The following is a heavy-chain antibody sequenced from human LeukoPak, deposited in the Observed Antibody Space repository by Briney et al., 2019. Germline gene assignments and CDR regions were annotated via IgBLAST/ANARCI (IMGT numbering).Heavy chain of an antibody. CDR3: ARQWLINWFDP. J-gene: IGHJ5*02. V-gene: IGHV1-46*01. D-gene: IGHD6-19*01. CDR2: INPSGGST. Sequence: ASVKVSCKASGYTFTSYYMHWVRQAPGQGLEWMGIINPSGGSTSYAQKFQGRVTMTRDTSTSTVYMKLSSLRSEDTAVYYCARQWLINWFDPWGQGTLVTVSS. CDR1: GYTFTSYY.